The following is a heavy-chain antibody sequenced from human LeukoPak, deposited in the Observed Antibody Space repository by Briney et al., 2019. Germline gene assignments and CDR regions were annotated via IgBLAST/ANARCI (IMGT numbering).Heavy chain of an antibody. CDR3: ARGEGSSWYFDY. CDR1: GYTFTGYY. Sequence: ASVKVSCKASGYTFTGYYMHWVRQAPGQGLEWMGWINPNSGGTNYAQKFQGRVTMTRDTSISTAYMELSRLRSDDAAVYYCARGEGSSWYFDYWGQGTLVTVSS. D-gene: IGHD6-13*01. V-gene: IGHV1-2*02. CDR2: INPNSGGT. J-gene: IGHJ4*02.